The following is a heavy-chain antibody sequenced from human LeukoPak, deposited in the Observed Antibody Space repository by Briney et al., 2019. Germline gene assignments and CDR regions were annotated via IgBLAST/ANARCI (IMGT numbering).Heavy chain of an antibody. D-gene: IGHD3-3*01. J-gene: IGHJ5*02. Sequence: SVNDSCKASGGISSNFAIHWVRQAPGKGLAWMGQITGLFATAHYAQKFQGRVTITTDESTGAAYMELSSLRSEDTAVYYCAKVGVIISHNWFDRWGQGTLVSVST. V-gene: IGHV1-69*05. CDR3: AKVGVIISHNWFDR. CDR2: ITGLFATA. CDR1: GGISSNFA.